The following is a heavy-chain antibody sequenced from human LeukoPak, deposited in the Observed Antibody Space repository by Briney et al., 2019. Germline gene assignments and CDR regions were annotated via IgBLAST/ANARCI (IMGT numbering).Heavy chain of an antibody. Sequence: PGGSLRLSCEGSGFTFEDYTMHWVRQTPGKSLEWVSAISWEGVSTFYADSVKGRFTVSRDNDKNSVFLQMNTLRTEDTAFYYCVGSRYNTGWSFDHWGQGTPVIVSS. D-gene: IGHD6-19*01. CDR3: VGSRYNTGWSFDH. J-gene: IGHJ5*02. V-gene: IGHV3-43*01. CDR1: GFTFEDYT. CDR2: ISWEGVST.